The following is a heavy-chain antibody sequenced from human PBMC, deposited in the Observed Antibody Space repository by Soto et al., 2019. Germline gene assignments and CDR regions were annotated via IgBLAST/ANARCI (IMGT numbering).Heavy chain of an antibody. CDR1: GFTFSTYA. CDR3: AKDLGYCSSTSCHFDY. V-gene: IGHV3-23*01. Sequence: GGSLRLSCAASGFTFSTYAMSWVRQAPGKGLEWVSTVSASGVSTYYADSVKGRLTISRDNSENTLILQMNSLRAEDTAVYYCAKDLGYCSSTSCHFDYWGQGALVTVSS. CDR2: VSASGVST. J-gene: IGHJ4*02. D-gene: IGHD2-2*01.